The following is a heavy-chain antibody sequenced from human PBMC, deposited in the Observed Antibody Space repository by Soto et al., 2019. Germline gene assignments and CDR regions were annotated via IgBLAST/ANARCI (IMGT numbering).Heavy chain of an antibody. CDR2: TYYRSKWYN. V-gene: IGHV6-1*01. CDR1: GDSVSSNSAA. Sequence: KQSQTLSLTCAISGDSVSSNSAAWNWIRQSPSRGLEWLGRTYYRSKWYNDYAVSVKSRITINPDTSKNQFSLQLNSVTPEDTAVYYCARAGNYDFWSGSPPPGYYYYMDVWGKGTTVTVSS. D-gene: IGHD3-3*01. CDR3: ARAGNYDFWSGSPPPGYYYYMDV. J-gene: IGHJ6*03.